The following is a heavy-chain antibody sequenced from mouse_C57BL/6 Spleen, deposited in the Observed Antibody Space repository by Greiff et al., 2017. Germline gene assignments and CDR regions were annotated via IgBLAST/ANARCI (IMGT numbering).Heavy chain of an antibody. CDR3: ARQITTVVAPVDY. Sequence: EVHLVESGGDLVKPGGSLKLSCAASGFTFSSYGMSWVRQTPDKRLEWVATISSGGSYTYYPDSVKGRFTISRDNAKNTLYLQMSSLKSEDTAMYYCARQITTVVAPVDYWGQGTTLTVSS. CDR2: ISSGGSYT. D-gene: IGHD1-1*01. J-gene: IGHJ2*01. V-gene: IGHV5-6*01. CDR1: GFTFSSYG.